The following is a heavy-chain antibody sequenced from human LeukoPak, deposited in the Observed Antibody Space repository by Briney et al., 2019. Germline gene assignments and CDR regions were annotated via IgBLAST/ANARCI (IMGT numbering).Heavy chain of an antibody. CDR3: ARENWGD. CDR2: IKSDGSST. J-gene: IGHJ4*02. Sequence: GGSLRLSCAASGFTFSSFWMHWVRQAPGKGLVWVSRIKSDGSSTGYADSVKGRFTISRDNAKNTLYLQMNSLRVEDTAVYYCARENWGDWGQGTLVTVSS. CDR1: GFTFSSFW. D-gene: IGHD7-27*01. V-gene: IGHV3-74*01.